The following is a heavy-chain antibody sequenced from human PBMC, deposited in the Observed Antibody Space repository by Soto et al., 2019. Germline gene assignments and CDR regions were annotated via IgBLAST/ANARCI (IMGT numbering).Heavy chain of an antibody. Sequence: EVQLVESGGGLVQPGGSLRLSCAASGFTFSSYEMNWVRQAPGKGLEWVSYISSSGSTIYYADSVKGRFTISRDNAKNSLYLQMNSLRAEDTAVYYCARDRLQQWLPTPFDYWGQGTLVTVSS. CDR1: GFTFSSYE. D-gene: IGHD6-19*01. V-gene: IGHV3-48*03. J-gene: IGHJ4*02. CDR3: ARDRLQQWLPTPFDY. CDR2: ISSSGSTI.